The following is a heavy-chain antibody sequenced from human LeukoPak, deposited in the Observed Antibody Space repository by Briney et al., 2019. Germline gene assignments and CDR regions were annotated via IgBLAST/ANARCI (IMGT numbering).Heavy chain of an antibody. J-gene: IGHJ4*02. CDR3: ARDNPPDY. CDR1: GLTFSSHW. V-gene: IGHV3-7*03. CDR2: IKQDGSEK. Sequence: PGGSLRLSCAASGLTFSSHWMSWVRQAPGKGLEWVANIKQDGSEKSYVESVRGRFTISRDNAKNSLYLQLNSLRAEDTALYYCARDNPPDYWGQGTLVTVSS.